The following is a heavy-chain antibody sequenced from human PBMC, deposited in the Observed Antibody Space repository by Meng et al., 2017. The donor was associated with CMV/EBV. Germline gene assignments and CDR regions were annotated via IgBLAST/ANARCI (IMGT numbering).Heavy chain of an antibody. V-gene: IGHV4-34*01. J-gene: IGHJ4*02. CDR1: GGSFSGYY. D-gene: IGHD6-13*01. CDR3: ARGGIAAAGPFDY. Sequence: QVQLQQWGAGLLETSEPLSPPCAVYGGSFSGYYWSWIRQPPGKGLEWIGEINHSGSTNYNPSLKSRVTISVDTSKNQFSLKLSSVTAADTAVYYCARGGIAAAGPFDYWGQGTLVTVSS. CDR2: INHSGST.